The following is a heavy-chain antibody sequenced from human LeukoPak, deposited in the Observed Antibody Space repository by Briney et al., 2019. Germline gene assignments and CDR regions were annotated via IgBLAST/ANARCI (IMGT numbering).Heavy chain of an antibody. V-gene: IGHV1-69*05. CDR1: GGTFSSYA. D-gene: IGHD5-12*01. J-gene: IGHJ4*02. CDR3: ARDLVGGYDSGAYYFDY. Sequence: ASVKVSCKASGGTFSSYAISWVRQAPGQGLEWMGRIIPIFGTANYAQKFQGRVTITTDESTSTAYMELSSLRSEDTAVYYCARDLVGGYDSGAYYFDYWGQGTLVTVSS. CDR2: IIPIFGTA.